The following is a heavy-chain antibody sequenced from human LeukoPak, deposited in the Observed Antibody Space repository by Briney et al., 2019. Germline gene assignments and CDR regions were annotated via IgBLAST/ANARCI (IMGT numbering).Heavy chain of an antibody. CDR1: GFTFSRYW. CDR3: ARDTPQNYDILTGYYDY. V-gene: IGHV3-7*01. D-gene: IGHD3-9*01. CDR2: IKQDGSEK. Sequence: PGGSLRLSCAASGFTFSRYWMSWVRQAPGKGLEWVANIKQDGSEKYYVDSVKGRFTISRDNAKNSLYLQMNSLRAEDTAVYYCARDTPQNYDILTGYYDYWGQGTLVTVSS. J-gene: IGHJ4*02.